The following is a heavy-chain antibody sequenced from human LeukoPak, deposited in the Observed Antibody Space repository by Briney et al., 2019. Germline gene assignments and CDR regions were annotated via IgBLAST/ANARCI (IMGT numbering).Heavy chain of an antibody. J-gene: IGHJ4*02. D-gene: IGHD6-6*01. CDR3: ARDESRSSHYFDY. V-gene: IGHV4-59*12. CDR2: IYYSGST. Sequence: SETLSLTCTVSGGSISSYYWSWIRQPPGKGLEWIGYIYYSGSTYYNPSLKSRVTISVDTSKNQFSLKLSSVTAADTGVYYCARDESRSSHYFDYWGQGTLVTVSS. CDR1: GGSISSYY.